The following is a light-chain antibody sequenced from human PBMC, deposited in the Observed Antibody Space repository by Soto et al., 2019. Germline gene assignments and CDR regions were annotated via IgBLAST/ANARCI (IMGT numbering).Light chain of an antibody. CDR1: QSVSSY. CDR2: GAS. Sequence: IVLTHSPATLSFSPGEIATLSFGASQSVSSYLAWYQQKPGQAPRLLIYGASTRATGLPARFSGSGSGTEFTLTISSLQSEDFAVYYCQQYNNWPITFGQGTRLEIK. V-gene: IGKV3-15*01. CDR3: QQYNNWPIT. J-gene: IGKJ5*01.